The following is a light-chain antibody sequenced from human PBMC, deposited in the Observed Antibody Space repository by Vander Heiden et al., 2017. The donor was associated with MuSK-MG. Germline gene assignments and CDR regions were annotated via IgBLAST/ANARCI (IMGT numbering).Light chain of an antibody. CDR2: SAS. J-gene: IGKJ4*01. Sequence: DIQMTQSPSSLSASVGDRVTITCRASQDIASSLAWYQQRPGKAPKLLLYSASRLQSGVPSRFSGSGSGTDNTLTISSLQPEDFATYYCQQEDSAPLTFGGGTKVEIK. CDR3: QQEDSAPLT. CDR1: QDIASS. V-gene: IGKV1-NL1*01.